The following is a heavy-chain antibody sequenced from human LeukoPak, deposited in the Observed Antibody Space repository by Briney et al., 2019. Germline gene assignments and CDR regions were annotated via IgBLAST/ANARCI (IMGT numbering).Heavy chain of an antibody. J-gene: IGHJ6*02. CDR2: ISSNGSTK. CDR3: GRDQISIAAPLDV. Sequence: GVSVRLSCAASGLTYSSYEMLWVRQAQGKGLEGVSYISSNGSTKYYADVVKDRFTVSRYNAKNSLYLQMKSLRAEDAAVYYCGRDQISIAAPLDVWGQGTTATVS. V-gene: IGHV3-48*03. CDR1: GLTYSSYE. D-gene: IGHD6-25*01.